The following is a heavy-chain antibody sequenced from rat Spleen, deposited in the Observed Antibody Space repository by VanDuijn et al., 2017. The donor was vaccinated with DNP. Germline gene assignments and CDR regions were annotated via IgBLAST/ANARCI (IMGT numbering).Heavy chain of an antibody. CDR2: ISYDGSST. CDR3: ARLGGD. CDR1: GFTFSNYG. Sequence: EVQLVESGGGLVQPGRSLKLSCAASGFTFSNYGMAWVRQAPKKGLEWVATISYDGSSTYYRDSVKGRFTISRDNAKSTLYLQMDSLRSEDTATYYCARLGGDWGQGVMVTVSS. V-gene: IGHV5-7*01. D-gene: IGHD5-1*01. J-gene: IGHJ2*01.